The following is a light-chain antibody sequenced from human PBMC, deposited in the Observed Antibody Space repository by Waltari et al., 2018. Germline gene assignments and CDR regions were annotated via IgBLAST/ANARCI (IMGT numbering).Light chain of an antibody. CDR3: CAYAGTYTLL. J-gene: IGLJ3*02. CDR2: DVT. CDR1: RSDIGGHNV. Sequence: QSALTHPRAVSWSPGQAVTISCTGTRSDIGGHNVVSWYQQHPGKAPKVMIYDVTTRPSGVPDRFSGSKSDSTASLTISGLQADDEADYYCCAYAGTYTLLFGGGTKLTVL. V-gene: IGLV2-11*01.